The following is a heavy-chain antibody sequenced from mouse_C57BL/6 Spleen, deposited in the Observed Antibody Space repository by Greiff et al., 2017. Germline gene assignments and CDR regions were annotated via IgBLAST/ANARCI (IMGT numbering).Heavy chain of an antibody. CDR2: IHPNSGST. CDR3: ARQGGSYDPWFAY. CDR1: GYTFTSYW. D-gene: IGHD1-1*02. J-gene: IGHJ3*01. V-gene: IGHV1-64*01. Sequence: QVQLQQPGAELVKPGASVKLSCKASGYTFTSYWMHWVKQRPGQGLEWIGMIHPNSGSTNYNEKFKSKATLTVDKSSSTAYMQLSSLTSEDSAVYYCARQGGSYDPWFAYWGQGTLVTVSA.